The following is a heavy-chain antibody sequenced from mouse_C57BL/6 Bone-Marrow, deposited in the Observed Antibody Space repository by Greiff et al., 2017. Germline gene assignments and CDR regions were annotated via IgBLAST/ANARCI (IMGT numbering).Heavy chain of an antibody. J-gene: IGHJ1*03. CDR1: GYTFTRYW. Sequence: QVKLKQPGAELVKPGASVKMSCKASGYTFTRYWITWVKQRPGQGLEWIGDIYPGSGSTNYNEKFKSKATLTVDTSSSTAYMQLSSLTSEDSAVYYCARPYYSNYWYFDVWGTGTTVTVAS. V-gene: IGHV1-55*01. CDR2: IYPGSGST. D-gene: IGHD2-5*01. CDR3: ARPYYSNYWYFDV.